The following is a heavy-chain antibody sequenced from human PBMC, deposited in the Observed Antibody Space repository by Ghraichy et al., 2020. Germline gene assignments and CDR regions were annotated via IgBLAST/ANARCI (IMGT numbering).Heavy chain of an antibody. CDR2: IIPIFGTA. D-gene: IGHD1-7*01. J-gene: IGHJ4*02. Sequence: SVKVSCKASGGTFSSYAISWVRQAPGQGLEWMGGIIPIFGTANYAQKFQGRVTITADESTSTAYMELSSLRSEDTAVYYCAREGEKGTTAWAYWGQGTLVTVSS. CDR3: AREGEKGTTAWAY. V-gene: IGHV1-69*13. CDR1: GGTFSSYA.